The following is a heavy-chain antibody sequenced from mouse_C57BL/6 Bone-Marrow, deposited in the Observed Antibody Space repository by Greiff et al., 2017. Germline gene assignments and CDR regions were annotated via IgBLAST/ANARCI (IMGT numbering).Heavy chain of an antibody. J-gene: IGHJ1*03. D-gene: IGHD2-3*01. CDR2: IYPGGGYT. Sequence: QVQLKESGAELARPGTSVKMSCKASGYTFTNYWIGWAKQRPGHGLEWIGDIYPGGGYTNYNEKFKGKATLTADKSSSTAYMQFSSLTSEDSAIYYCARSGDGYYFYWYFDVWGTGTTVTVSS. V-gene: IGHV1-63*01. CDR1: GYTFTNYW. CDR3: ARSGDGYYFYWYFDV.